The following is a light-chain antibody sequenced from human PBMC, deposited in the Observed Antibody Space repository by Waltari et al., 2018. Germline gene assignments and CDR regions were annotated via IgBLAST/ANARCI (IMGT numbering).Light chain of an antibody. CDR1: QSVLYSSNNKYY. J-gene: IGKJ1*01. Sequence: DIVMTQSPDSLAVSLGARATINCKSSQSVLYSSNNKYYLAWYQQKPGQPPKLLIYWASTRESGVPDRFSGSGSGTDFTLTISSLQAEDVAVYYCQQYYTTRTFGQGTKVEIK. V-gene: IGKV4-1*01. CDR3: QQYYTTRT. CDR2: WAS.